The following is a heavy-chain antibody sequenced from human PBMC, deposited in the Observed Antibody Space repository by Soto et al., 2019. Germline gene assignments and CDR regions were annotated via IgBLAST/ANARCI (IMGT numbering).Heavy chain of an antibody. CDR3: AKELIDDGVFDY. D-gene: IGHD2-8*01. CDR1: GFTFTSCV. Sequence: EVHLLESGGGFVQPGGSLRLSCAASGFTFTSCVMGWVRQAPGKGLEWVAAISGGSVTIYYADSVKGRFTISRDNSKNTLYLEMNSLRAEDTAVYYCAKELIDDGVFDYWGQGTLVTVSS. J-gene: IGHJ4*02. CDR2: ISGGSVTI. V-gene: IGHV3-23*01.